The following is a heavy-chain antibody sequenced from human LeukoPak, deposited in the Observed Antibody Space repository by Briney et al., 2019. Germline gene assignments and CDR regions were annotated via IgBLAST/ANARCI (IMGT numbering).Heavy chain of an antibody. D-gene: IGHD3-22*01. J-gene: IGHJ4*02. V-gene: IGHV4-61*02. Sequence: SETLSLTCTVSGGSISSGGYYWSWIRQPAGKGLEWIGRIYTSGSTNYNPSLKSRVTMSVDTSKNQFSLKLSSVTAADTAVYYCAREIVVVTPYYFDYWGQGTLVTVSS. CDR1: GGSISSGGYY. CDR2: IYTSGST. CDR3: AREIVVVTPYYFDY.